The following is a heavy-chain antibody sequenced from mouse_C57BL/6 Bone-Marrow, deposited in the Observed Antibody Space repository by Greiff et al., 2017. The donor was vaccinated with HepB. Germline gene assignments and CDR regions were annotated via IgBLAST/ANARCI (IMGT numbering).Heavy chain of an antibody. D-gene: IGHD4-1*01. CDR2: SRNKANDYTT. V-gene: IGHV7-1*01. CDR3: ARDEGNWAWFAY. Sequence: EVKLMESGGGLVQSGRSLRLSCATSGFTFSDFYMEWVRQAPGKGLEWIAASRNKANDYTTEYSASVKGRFIVSRDTSQSILYLQMNALRAEDTAIYYCARDEGNWAWFAYWGQGTLVTVSA. CDR1: GFTFSDFY. J-gene: IGHJ3*01.